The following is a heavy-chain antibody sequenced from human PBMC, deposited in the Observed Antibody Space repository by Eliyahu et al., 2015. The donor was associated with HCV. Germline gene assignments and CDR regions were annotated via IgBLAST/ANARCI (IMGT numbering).Heavy chain of an antibody. CDR1: GFTFXXXS. V-gene: IGHV3-21*01. CDR3: ARAEQDYYDSSGYDNWFDP. D-gene: IGHD3-22*01. J-gene: IGHJ5*02. Sequence: EVQLVESGGGLVKPGGSLRLSCAASGFTFXXXSXNWVRQAPGKGLEWVSSISSSSSYIYYADSVKGRFTISRDNAKNSLYLQMNSLRAEDTAVYYCARAEQDYYDSSGYDNWFDPWGQGTLVTVSS. CDR2: ISSSSSYI.